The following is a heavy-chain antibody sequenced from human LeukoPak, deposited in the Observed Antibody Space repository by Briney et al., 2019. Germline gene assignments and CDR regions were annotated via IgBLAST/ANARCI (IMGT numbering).Heavy chain of an antibody. CDR1: GFTFSSYW. V-gene: IGHV3-7*01. J-gene: IGHJ4*02. Sequence: GGSLRLSCAASGFTFSSYWMSWVRQAPGKGLEWVANIKQDGSEKYYVDSVKGRFTISRDNAKNSLYLQMNSLRAEDPAVYYCARDSGYSYGPFDYWGQGTLVTVSS. D-gene: IGHD5-18*01. CDR3: ARDSGYSYGPFDY. CDR2: IKQDGSEK.